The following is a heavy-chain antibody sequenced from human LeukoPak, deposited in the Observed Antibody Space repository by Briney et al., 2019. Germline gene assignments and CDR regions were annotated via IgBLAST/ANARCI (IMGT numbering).Heavy chain of an antibody. CDR3: AKPSQLGDYPNYFYYGMDV. V-gene: IGHV3-23*01. Sequence: GGSLRLSCAASGFTFSSYSMNWVRLAPGKGLEWVSGISYHGGSRFYAASVRGRFTISRDDSRNTVFLQMNSLRAEDTALYYCAKPSQLGDYPNYFYYGMDVWGQGTSVTVSS. J-gene: IGHJ6*02. CDR1: GFTFSSYS. CDR2: ISYHGGSR. D-gene: IGHD3-16*01.